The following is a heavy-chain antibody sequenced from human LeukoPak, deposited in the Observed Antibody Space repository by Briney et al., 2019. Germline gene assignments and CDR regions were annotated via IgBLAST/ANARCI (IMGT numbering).Heavy chain of an antibody. J-gene: IGHJ4*02. V-gene: IGHV3-23*01. CDR2: ISGSGGST. Sequence: GGSLRLSCAASGFTFSNYAMNWVRQVPGKGLEWVSAISGSGGSTDYADSVKGRFTISRDNSKNTVYLQMNSLRAEDTAVYYCAKDQGLQYDYWGQGTLVTVSS. D-gene: IGHD4-11*01. CDR1: GFTFSNYA. CDR3: AKDQGLQYDY.